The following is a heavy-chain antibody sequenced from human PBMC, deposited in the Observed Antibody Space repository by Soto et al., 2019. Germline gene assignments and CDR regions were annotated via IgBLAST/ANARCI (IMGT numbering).Heavy chain of an antibody. Sequence: ASVKVSCKASGYTFTSYYMHWVRQAPGQGLEWMGIINPSGGSTSYAQKFQGRVTMTRDTSTSTVYMELSSLRSEDTAVYYCARDLAYCGGDCYSEDYWGQGTLVTVYS. V-gene: IGHV1-46*01. CDR3: ARDLAYCGGDCYSEDY. CDR1: GYTFTSYY. CDR2: INPSGGST. D-gene: IGHD2-21*02. J-gene: IGHJ4*02.